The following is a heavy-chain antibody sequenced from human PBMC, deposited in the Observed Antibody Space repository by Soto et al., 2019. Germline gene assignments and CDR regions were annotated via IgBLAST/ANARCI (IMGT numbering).Heavy chain of an antibody. CDR2: IYHIGST. D-gene: IGHD3-22*01. V-gene: IGHV4-30-4*01. CDR1: GGSIRSGDFY. Sequence: QVQLQESGPGLVKPSQTLSLTCTVSGGSIRSGDFYWSWIRQTPGKGLEWIGYIYHIGSTSYNPSLQSRVTVSVDMSKSQCSLNLSSVAAADTAVYYCARRYYYDSRGYYGFDYWGQGTLVTVSS. CDR3: ARRYYYDSRGYYGFDY. J-gene: IGHJ4*02.